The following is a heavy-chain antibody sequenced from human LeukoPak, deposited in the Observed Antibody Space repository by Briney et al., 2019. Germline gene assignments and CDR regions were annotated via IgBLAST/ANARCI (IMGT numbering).Heavy chain of an antibody. CDR2: ISGVDGTT. CDR3: AKTASGVTDSYFDY. V-gene: IGHV3-23*01. D-gene: IGHD2-21*02. Sequence: VGSLRLPCAASGFTFSAYAMSWVRQAPGKGLEWVSAISGVDGTTYYADSVKGRFTISRDNSMNTLYLQMNSLRAEDTAAYYCAKTASGVTDSYFDYWGQGTLVTVSS. J-gene: IGHJ4*02. CDR1: GFTFSAYA.